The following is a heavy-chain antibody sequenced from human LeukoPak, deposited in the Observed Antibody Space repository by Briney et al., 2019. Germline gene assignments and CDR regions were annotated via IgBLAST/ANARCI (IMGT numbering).Heavy chain of an antibody. Sequence: SVKVSCKASGGTFSSYAISWVRQAPGQGLEWMGRIIPIFGTANYAQKFQGRVTITTDESTSTAYMELSSLRSEDTAVYYCARGFANYYDSRRLDYWGQGTLVTVSS. CDR1: GGTFSSYA. J-gene: IGHJ4*02. D-gene: IGHD3-22*01. CDR3: ARGFANYYDSRRLDY. CDR2: IIPIFGTA. V-gene: IGHV1-69*05.